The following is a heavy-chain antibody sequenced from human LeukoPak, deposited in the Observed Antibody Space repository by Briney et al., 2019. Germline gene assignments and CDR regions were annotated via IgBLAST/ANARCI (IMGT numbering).Heavy chain of an antibody. J-gene: IGHJ4*02. D-gene: IGHD2-2*02. CDR2: ISAYNGNT. V-gene: IGHV1-18*01. CDR3: ARVGYCSSTSCYTVDY. Sequence: VASVKVSCKASGYTFTSYGISWVRQAPGQGLEWMGWISAYNGNTNYAQKLQGRVTMTTDTSTSTAYMELRSLRSDDTAVYYCARVGYCSSTSCYTVDYWGQGTLVTVSS. CDR1: GYTFTSYG.